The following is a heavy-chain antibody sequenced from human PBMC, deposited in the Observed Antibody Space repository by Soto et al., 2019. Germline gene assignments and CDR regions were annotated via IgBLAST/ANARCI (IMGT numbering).Heavy chain of an antibody. Sequence: SETLSLTCTVSGGSISSYYWSWIRQPPGKGLEWIGYIYYSGSTNYNPSLKSRVTISVDTSKNQFSLKLSSVTAADTAVYYCARRVTMVRGVINWFDPWGQGTLVTVSS. D-gene: IGHD3-10*01. CDR3: ARRVTMVRGVINWFDP. V-gene: IGHV4-59*08. J-gene: IGHJ5*02. CDR2: IYYSGST. CDR1: GGSISSYY.